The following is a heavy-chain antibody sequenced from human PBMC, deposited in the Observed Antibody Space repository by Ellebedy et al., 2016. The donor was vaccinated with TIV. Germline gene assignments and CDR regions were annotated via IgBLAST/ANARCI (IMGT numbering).Heavy chain of an antibody. D-gene: IGHD6-19*01. V-gene: IGHV3-23*01. CDR2: ISGSGSAT. Sequence: GESLKISCAGSGFTFSSYAMTWVCQAPGRGLEWVSGISGSGSATNHADSVKGRFTTSRDDSKNTLYLQMSSLRTDDTAVYYCARAPPGSGPDYWGQGTLVTVSS. CDR1: GFTFSSYA. CDR3: ARAPPGSGPDY. J-gene: IGHJ4*02.